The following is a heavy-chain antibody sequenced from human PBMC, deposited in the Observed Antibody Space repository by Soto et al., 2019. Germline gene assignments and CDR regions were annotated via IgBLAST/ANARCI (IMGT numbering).Heavy chain of an antibody. V-gene: IGHV3-11*01. CDR2: TTSSGENA. CDR1: GLSFKDYY. J-gene: IGHJ5*02. Sequence: GGSLRLPCAASGLSFKDYYMTWMRQTPEKGLYWISTTTSSGENAYYAASVRGRVTITRDNAHISLYLQMSGLRAEDTALYYCARDMYTNYVYDCDLWGQGTLVTDSS. CDR3: ARDMYTNYVYDCDL. D-gene: IGHD2-8*01.